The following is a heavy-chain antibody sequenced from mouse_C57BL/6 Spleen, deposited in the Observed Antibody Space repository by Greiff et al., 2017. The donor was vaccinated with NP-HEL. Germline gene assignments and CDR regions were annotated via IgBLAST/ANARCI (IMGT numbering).Heavy chain of an antibody. Sequence: EVMLVESGGGLVKPGGSLKLSCAASGFTFSSYTMSWVRQTPEKRLEWVATISGGGGNTYYPDSVKGRFTISRDNAKNTLYLQMSSLRSEDTALYYCARSYYSNYHAMDYWGQGTSVTVSS. D-gene: IGHD2-5*01. CDR2: ISGGGGNT. CDR3: ARSYYSNYHAMDY. V-gene: IGHV5-9*01. CDR1: GFTFSSYT. J-gene: IGHJ4*01.